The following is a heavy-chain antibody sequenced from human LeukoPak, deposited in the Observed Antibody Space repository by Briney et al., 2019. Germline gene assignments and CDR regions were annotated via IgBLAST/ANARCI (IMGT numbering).Heavy chain of an antibody. CDR3: ARIARDYYYMDV. J-gene: IGHJ6*03. CDR2: IISTSSTT. V-gene: IGHV3-48*03. CDR1: GFSFSSYE. Sequence: GGSLRLSCAASGFSFSSYEMNWVRQAPGKGLEWVSYIISTSSTTYYEDSVKGRFTVSRDNAKNSLYLQMSSLRVEDTAVYYCARIARDYYYMDVWGNGTTVTVFS.